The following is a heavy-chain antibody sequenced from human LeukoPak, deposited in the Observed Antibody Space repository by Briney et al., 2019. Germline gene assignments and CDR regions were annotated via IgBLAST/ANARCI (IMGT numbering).Heavy chain of an antibody. CDR1: GFTFSTYN. CDR3: AELGITMIGGV. CDR2: ITTSSTYI. D-gene: IGHD3-10*02. Sequence: PGGSLRLSCAASGFTFSTYNMNWVRQAPGKGLEWVSSITTSSTYIYYADSVKGRFTISRDNAKNSLYLQMNSLRAEDTAVYYCAELGITMIGGVWGKGTTVTISS. V-gene: IGHV3-21*01. J-gene: IGHJ6*04.